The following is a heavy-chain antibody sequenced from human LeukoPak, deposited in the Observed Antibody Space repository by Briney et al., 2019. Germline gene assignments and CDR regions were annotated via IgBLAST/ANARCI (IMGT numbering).Heavy chain of an antibody. CDR2: IIPIFGIA. D-gene: IGHD3-10*01. Sequence: GSSVKVSCKASGGTFISYAISWVRQAPGQGLEWMGGIIPIFGIANYAQKFQGRVTITADKSTSTAYMELSSLRSEDTAVYYCARDPYYYGSGSPLNDWYFDLWGRGTLVTVSS. J-gene: IGHJ2*01. CDR1: GGTFISYA. CDR3: ARDPYYYGSGSPLNDWYFDL. V-gene: IGHV1-69*17.